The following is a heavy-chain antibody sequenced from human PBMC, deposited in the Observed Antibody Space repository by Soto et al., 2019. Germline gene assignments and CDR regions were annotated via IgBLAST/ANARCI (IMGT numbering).Heavy chain of an antibody. Sequence: PGGSLRLSCAASGVTFSSYWMHWVRQAPGKGLVWVSRINRDGSTTTYADSVKGRFTISRDNAKNTLYLQMNSLRADDTAVYYCARVATGSYNWFDPWGQGTLVTVSS. CDR3: ARVATGSYNWFDP. CDR1: GVTFSSYW. V-gene: IGHV3-74*01. CDR2: INRDGSTT. J-gene: IGHJ5*02. D-gene: IGHD1-26*01.